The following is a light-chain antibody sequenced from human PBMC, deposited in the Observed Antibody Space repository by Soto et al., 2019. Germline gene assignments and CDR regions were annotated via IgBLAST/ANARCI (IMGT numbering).Light chain of an antibody. Sequence: EIQMTQSPATLSVSPGERATISCRASQSVSSKLAWYQQKPGQAPRLLIYGAPTRATGISSRFSGSGSGTEFTLTMSSLQSEDFAVYYCQQYNKYPRTFGQGTKVDIK. CDR1: QSVSSK. J-gene: IGKJ1*01. CDR3: QQYNKYPRT. V-gene: IGKV3-15*01. CDR2: GAP.